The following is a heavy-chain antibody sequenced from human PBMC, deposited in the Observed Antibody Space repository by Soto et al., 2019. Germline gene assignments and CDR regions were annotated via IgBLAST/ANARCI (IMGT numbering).Heavy chain of an antibody. D-gene: IGHD5-12*01. CDR2: IIPIFGSA. CDR3: AKDGGKDGYFGNWFDP. CDR1: GYTFTSYA. Sequence: SVKVSCKASGYTFTSYAITWVRQAPGQRLEWLGKIIPIFGSANYAQKFQGRVTITADESTTTAYMELSSLRSDDTAVYYCAKDGGKDGYFGNWFDPWGQGTLVTVSS. J-gene: IGHJ5*02. V-gene: IGHV1-69*13.